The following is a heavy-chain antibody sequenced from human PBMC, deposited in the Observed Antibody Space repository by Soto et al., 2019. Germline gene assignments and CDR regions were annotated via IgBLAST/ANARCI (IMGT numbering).Heavy chain of an antibody. CDR1: GGSISSSSYY. V-gene: IGHV4-39*01. Sequence: QLQLQESGPGLVKPSETLSLTCTVSGGSISSSSYYWGWIRQPPGKGMEWIGSIYYSGSNYYNPSLKSRVTISVDTSKNQFSLKLSSVTAADTAVYYCARHFYYFWSGYYAYFDYWGQGTLVTVSS. CDR2: IYYSGSN. D-gene: IGHD3-3*01. CDR3: ARHFYYFWSGYYAYFDY. J-gene: IGHJ4*02.